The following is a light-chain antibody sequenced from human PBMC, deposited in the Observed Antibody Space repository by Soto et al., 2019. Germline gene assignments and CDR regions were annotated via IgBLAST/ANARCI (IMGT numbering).Light chain of an antibody. CDR1: QGISNY. J-gene: IGKJ3*01. V-gene: IGKV1-27*01. Sequence: DIQMTQSPSSLSASVGGRVTITCRASQGISNYLAWYQQKPGKVPKLLIYAASTLQAGLPSRFSGSGSGTDFTLTISSLQPEDVASYYCQNYNSAPFTFGPGTKVYIK. CDR2: AAS. CDR3: QNYNSAPFT.